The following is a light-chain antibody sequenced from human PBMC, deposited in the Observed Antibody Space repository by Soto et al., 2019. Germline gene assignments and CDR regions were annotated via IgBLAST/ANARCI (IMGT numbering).Light chain of an antibody. CDR2: DAS. CDR1: QSISSN. CDR3: QQYNNWPRT. J-gene: IGKJ1*01. V-gene: IGKV3-15*01. Sequence: EIVMTQSPATLSVSPGDRATLSCRASQSISSNLAWYQQKPGQAPRLLSYDASTRATGIPAKFGGSGSGTEFTLTISSLQSEDSAVYYCQQYNNWPRTFGQGTKVDIK.